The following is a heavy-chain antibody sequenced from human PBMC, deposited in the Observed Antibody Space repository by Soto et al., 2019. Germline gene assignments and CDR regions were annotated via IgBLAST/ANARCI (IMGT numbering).Heavy chain of an antibody. CDR3: ARDFEGFGATNPHYFDY. CDR1: GFTFSGFA. V-gene: IGHV3-30-3*01. D-gene: IGHD3-10*01. Sequence: QVQLVESGGGVVQPGRSLRLSCAASGFTFSGFAMHWVRQAPGKGLEWVAVISYDGSNQYHADSVKGRFTISRDNSKNTLYLQLNSRRAEDTAVYYCARDFEGFGATNPHYFDYWGQGALVTVSS. J-gene: IGHJ4*02. CDR2: ISYDGSNQ.